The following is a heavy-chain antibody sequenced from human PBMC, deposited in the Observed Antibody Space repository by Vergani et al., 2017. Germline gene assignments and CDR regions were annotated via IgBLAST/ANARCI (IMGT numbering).Heavy chain of an antibody. CDR2: ISAYNGNT. CDR3: AKDMRPVWGSYQTLYYYYGMDV. J-gene: IGHJ6*02. D-gene: IGHD3-16*01. CDR1: GYTFTSYG. Sequence: QVQLVQSGAEVKKPGASVKVSCKASGYTFTSYGISWVRQAPGQGLEWMGWISAYNGNTNYAQKLQGRVTMTTDTSTSTAYMELRSLRAEDTAVYYCAKDMRPVWGSYQTLYYYYGMDVWGQGTTVTVSS. V-gene: IGHV1-18*04.